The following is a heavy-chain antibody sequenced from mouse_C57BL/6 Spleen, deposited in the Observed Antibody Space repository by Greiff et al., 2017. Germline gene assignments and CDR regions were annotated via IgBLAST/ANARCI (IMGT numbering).Heavy chain of an antibody. CDR1: GFTFSDYY. CDR2: IRNGGGST. V-gene: IGHV5-12*01. CDR3: ARPSYYYGSSWGYFDV. J-gene: IGHJ1*03. D-gene: IGHD1-1*01. Sequence: EVQRVESGGGLVQPGGSLKLSCAASGFTFSDYYMYWVRQTPEKRLEWVAYIRNGGGSTSYPDTVQGRFTISRDNAKNTLYLQMSRLKTEDTAMYYCARPSYYYGSSWGYFDVWGTGTTVTVSS.